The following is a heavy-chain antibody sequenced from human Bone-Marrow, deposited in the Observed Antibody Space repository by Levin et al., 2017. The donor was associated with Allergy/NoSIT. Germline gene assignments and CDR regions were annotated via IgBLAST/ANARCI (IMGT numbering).Heavy chain of an antibody. Sequence: GESLKISCAASGFTFSSYGMHWVRQAPGKGLEWVAVIWYDGSNKYYADSVKGRFTISRDNSKNTLYLQMNSLRAEDTAVYYCARGAPTMVRGVATDYWGQGTLVTVSS. CDR1: GFTFSSYG. D-gene: IGHD3-10*01. J-gene: IGHJ4*02. CDR2: IWYDGSNK. CDR3: ARGAPTMVRGVATDY. V-gene: IGHV3-33*01.